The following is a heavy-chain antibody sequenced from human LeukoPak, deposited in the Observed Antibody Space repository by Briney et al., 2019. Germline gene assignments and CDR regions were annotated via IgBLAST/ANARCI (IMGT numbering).Heavy chain of an antibody. CDR2: INNDGSST. CDR1: GFTFSSHA. CDR3: AREASGSYYNFDY. V-gene: IGHV3-74*01. Sequence: GGSLRLSCAASGFTFSSHAMHWVRQAPGKGLVWVSRINNDGSSTSYADSVKDRFTISRDTAKNTLYLQMNSLRAEDTAMYYCAREASGSYYNFDYWGQGTLVTVSS. J-gene: IGHJ4*02. D-gene: IGHD1-26*01.